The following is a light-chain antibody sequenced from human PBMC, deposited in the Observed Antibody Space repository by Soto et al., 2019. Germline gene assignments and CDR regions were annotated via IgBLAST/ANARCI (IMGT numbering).Light chain of an antibody. CDR3: QQLNRCPLT. CDR1: QALSNY. Sequence: EILLTQSPSVLSVSVGDTVTLTCRASQALSNYLAWYQHKPGQAPDLLIYSASTIPSGVPPRFSGSVSETEFILTIRGLQSEDFAVYYCQQLNRCPLTFGGGTKVEIK. J-gene: IGKJ4*01. V-gene: IGKV1-9*01. CDR2: SAS.